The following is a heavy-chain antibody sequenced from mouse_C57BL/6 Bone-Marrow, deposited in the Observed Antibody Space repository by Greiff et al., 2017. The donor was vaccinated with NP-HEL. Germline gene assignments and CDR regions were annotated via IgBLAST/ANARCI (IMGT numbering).Heavy chain of an antibody. D-gene: IGHD2-4*01. CDR1: GYAFTNYL. CDR2: INPGSGGT. V-gene: IGHV1-54*01. CDR3: ARGGLGGLRRRFAY. J-gene: IGHJ3*01. Sequence: QVQLKESGAELVRPGTSVKVSCKASGYAFTNYLIEWVKQRPGQGLEWIGVINPGSGGTNYNEKFKGKATLTADKSSSTAYMQLSSLTSEDSAVYFCARGGLGGLRRRFAYWGQGTLVTVSA.